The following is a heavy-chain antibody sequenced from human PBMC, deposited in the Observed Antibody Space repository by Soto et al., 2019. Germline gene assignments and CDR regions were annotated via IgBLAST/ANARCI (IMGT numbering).Heavy chain of an antibody. CDR2: IYPGDSDT. CDR1: GYSFTSYW. J-gene: IGHJ6*02. Sequence: GESLKISCKGSGYSFTSYWIGWVRQMPGKGLEWMGIIYPGDSDTRYSPSFQGQVTISADKSISTAYLQWSSLKASDTAMYYCARHKSRRSGYDRVRTGYYYYGMDVWGQGTTVTVSS. CDR3: ARHKSRRSGYDRVRTGYYYYGMDV. D-gene: IGHD3-3*01. V-gene: IGHV5-51*01.